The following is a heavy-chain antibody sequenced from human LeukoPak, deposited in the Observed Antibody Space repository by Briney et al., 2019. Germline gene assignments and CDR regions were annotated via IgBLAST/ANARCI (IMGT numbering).Heavy chain of an antibody. Sequence: EASVKVSCKASGYTFTGYYMHWVRQAPGQGLEWMGRINPNSGGTNYAQKFQGRVTMTRDTSISTAYMELSRLRSDDTAVYYCARDESIIGDFWSGYRDWGQGTLVTVSS. D-gene: IGHD3-3*01. CDR1: GYTFTGYY. V-gene: IGHV1-2*06. CDR2: INPNSGGT. CDR3: ARDESIIGDFWSGYRD. J-gene: IGHJ4*02.